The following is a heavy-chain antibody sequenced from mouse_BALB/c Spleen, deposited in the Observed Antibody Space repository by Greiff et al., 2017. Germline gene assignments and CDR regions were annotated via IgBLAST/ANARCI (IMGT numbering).Heavy chain of an antibody. J-gene: IGHJ2*01. CDR3: ARHVGTHFDY. Sequence: EVNVVESGGDLVKPGGSLKLSCAASGFTFSSYGMSWVRQTPDKRLEWVATISSGGSYTYYPDSVKGRFTISRDNAKNTLYLQMSSLKSEDTAMYYCARHVGTHFDYWGQGTTLTVSS. CDR2: ISSGGSYT. CDR1: GFTFSSYG. V-gene: IGHV5-6*01. D-gene: IGHD4-1*01.